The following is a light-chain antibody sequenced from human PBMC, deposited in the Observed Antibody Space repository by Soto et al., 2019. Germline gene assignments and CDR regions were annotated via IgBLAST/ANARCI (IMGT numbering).Light chain of an antibody. CDR2: GAS. Sequence: EIVLTQSPGTLSLSPGERATLSCRASQSVSSSYLAWYQHQPGQAPRLLNYGASSTATGSPATFSGSGSGTDFTLTISRLEPEDFAVYYCQQYGSSPHTFGQGTKLEIK. J-gene: IGKJ2*01. CDR1: QSVSSSY. CDR3: QQYGSSPHT. V-gene: IGKV3-20*01.